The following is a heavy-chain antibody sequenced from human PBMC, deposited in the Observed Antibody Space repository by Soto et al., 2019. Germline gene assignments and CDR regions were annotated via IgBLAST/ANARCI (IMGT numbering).Heavy chain of an antibody. J-gene: IGHJ6*02. CDR3: ATGRKGDHSYGMDF. Sequence: SLRLSCAASGFTLSGYVVHWVRQAPGKGLEWVALISYDGSDKNYGDSVKGRFTISRDNSKNTLYPQMDSLRAEDTAMYYCATGRKGDHSYGMDFWGQGTTVTVSS. V-gene: IGHV3-30-3*01. CDR1: GFTLSGYV. D-gene: IGHD1-26*01. CDR2: ISYDGSDK.